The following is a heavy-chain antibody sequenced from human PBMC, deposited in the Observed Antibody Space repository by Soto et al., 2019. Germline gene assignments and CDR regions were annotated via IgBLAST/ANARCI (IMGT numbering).Heavy chain of an antibody. CDR3: AGMPYTSGLRFDP. CDR1: GDSYSISTYS. J-gene: IGHJ5*02. CDR2: IYQSGVT. V-gene: IGHV4-30-2*01. Sequence: SETLSLTXNMSGDSYSISTYSWSWIRQPPGKALQWIGFIYQSGVTSYNPSLASRVSISLDRSNNQCSLKLKSVTAADTAVYFCAGMPYTSGLRFDPWGPGTLVTVSS. D-gene: IGHD6-19*01.